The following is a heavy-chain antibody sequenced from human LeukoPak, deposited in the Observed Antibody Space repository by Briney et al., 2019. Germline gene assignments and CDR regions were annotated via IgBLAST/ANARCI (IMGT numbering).Heavy chain of an antibody. D-gene: IGHD2-15*01. V-gene: IGHV3-33*08. CDR1: GFTFSSYG. CDR3: ASVGVVDGTPYWYFDL. J-gene: IGHJ2*01. Sequence: GRSLRLSCAASGFTFSSYGMHWVRQAPGKGLEWVAVIWYGGSNKYYADSVKGRFTISRDNSKNTLYLQMNSLRAEDTAVYYCASVGVVDGTPYWYFDLWGRGTLVTVSS. CDR2: IWYGGSNK.